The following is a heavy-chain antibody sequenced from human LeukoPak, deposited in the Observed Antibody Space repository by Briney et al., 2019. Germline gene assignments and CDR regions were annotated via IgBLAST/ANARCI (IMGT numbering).Heavy chain of an antibody. CDR2: ISGSGGST. CDR1: GFTFSNYA. D-gene: IGHD6-13*01. Sequence: GGSLRLSCAASGFTFSNYAMSWVRQAPGKGLEWVSAISGSGGSTYYADSVKGRFTISRDNSKNTLYLQMNSLRAEDTAVYYCARETSSWFQGGFDYWGQGTLVTVSS. CDR3: ARETSSWFQGGFDY. V-gene: IGHV3-23*01. J-gene: IGHJ4*02.